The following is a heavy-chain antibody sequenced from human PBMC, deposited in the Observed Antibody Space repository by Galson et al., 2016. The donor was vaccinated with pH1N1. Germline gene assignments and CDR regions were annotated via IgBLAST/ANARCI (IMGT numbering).Heavy chain of an antibody. CDR2: ITPTGGRT. CDR1: GYTFTSYY. D-gene: IGHD2-2*02. V-gene: IGHV1-46*01. J-gene: IGHJ5*02. CDR3: AIAPYCSNATCYSVWFDP. Sequence: SVKVSCKASGYTFTSYYMHWVRQAPGQGLEWMGIITPTGGRTSYAQKFKDRVAMTSDTSTSTVYMELNSLRSEDTAVYCCAIAPYCSNATCYSVWFDPWGQGTPVTVSS.